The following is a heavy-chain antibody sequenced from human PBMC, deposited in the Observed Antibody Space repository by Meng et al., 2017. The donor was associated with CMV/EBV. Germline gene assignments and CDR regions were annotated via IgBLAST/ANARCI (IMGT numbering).Heavy chain of an antibody. J-gene: IGHJ4*02. V-gene: IGHV4-34*01. D-gene: IGHD2-2*01. CDR2: INHSGST. CDR3: ARGYCSSTSCSIFDY. CDR1: GGSFSGYY. Sequence: SPTLSLTCAVYGGSFSGYYWSWIRQPPGKGLEWIGEINHSGSTNYNPSLKSRVTISVDTSKNQFSLKLSSVTAADTAVYYCARGYCSSTSCSIFDYWGQGTLVTVSS.